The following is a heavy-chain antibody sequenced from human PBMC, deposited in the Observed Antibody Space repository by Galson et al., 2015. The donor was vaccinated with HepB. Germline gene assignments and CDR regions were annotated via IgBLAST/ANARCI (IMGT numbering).Heavy chain of an antibody. D-gene: IGHD6-13*01. CDR3: ARVPSGWYEKYFQD. J-gene: IGHJ1*01. CDR2: ISTYNANR. V-gene: IGHV1-18*04. Sequence: SVKVSCKASGYSFSSYGISWVRQAPGQGLEWMGWISTYNANRNFAQKFQDRVTLTTDTSTTTAYMEVGSLTSDDTAVYYCARVPSGWYEKYFQDWGQGTLVTVSS. CDR1: GYSFSSYG.